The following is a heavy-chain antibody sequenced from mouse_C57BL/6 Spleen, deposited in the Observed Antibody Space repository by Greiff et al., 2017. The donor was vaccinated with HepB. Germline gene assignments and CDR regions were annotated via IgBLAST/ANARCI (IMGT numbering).Heavy chain of an antibody. Sequence: EVMLVESGGGLVKPGGSLKLSCAASGFTFSSYTMSWVRQTPEKRLEWVATISGGGGNTYYPDSVKGRFTISRDNAKNTLYLQMSSLRSEDTALYYCARDYDVRYFDVWGTGTTVTVSS. CDR2: ISGGGGNT. CDR3: ARDYDVRYFDV. CDR1: GFTFSSYT. D-gene: IGHD2-4*01. J-gene: IGHJ1*03. V-gene: IGHV5-9*01.